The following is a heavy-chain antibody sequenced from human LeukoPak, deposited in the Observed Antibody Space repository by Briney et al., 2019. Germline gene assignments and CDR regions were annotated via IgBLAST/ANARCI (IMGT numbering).Heavy chain of an antibody. CDR2: ISYDGSNK. Sequence: GGSLRLSCAASGFTFSSYAMHWVRQAPGKGLEWVAVISYDGSNKYDADSVKGRFTISRDNSKNTLYLKMNSLRPEDTAVYNCAKELLPGAGPYFDFWGQETLVTVSS. CDR1: GFTFSSYA. J-gene: IGHJ4*02. D-gene: IGHD6-19*01. V-gene: IGHV3-30*18. CDR3: AKELLPGAGPYFDF.